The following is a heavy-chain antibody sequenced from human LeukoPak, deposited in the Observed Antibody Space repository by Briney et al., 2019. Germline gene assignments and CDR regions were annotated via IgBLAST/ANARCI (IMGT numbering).Heavy chain of an antibody. CDR2: IYYSGNT. CDR1: GVSISSSNSY. D-gene: IGHD3/OR15-3a*01. Sequence: PAETLSLTCTVSGVSISSSNSYWGWIRQPPGKGLEWIGSIYYSGNTYYNASLKSQVSISIDTSKNQFSLRLTSVTAADTAVYYCARQTGSGLFILQGGQGTLVTVSS. CDR3: ARQTGSGLFILQ. V-gene: IGHV4-39*01. J-gene: IGHJ4*02.